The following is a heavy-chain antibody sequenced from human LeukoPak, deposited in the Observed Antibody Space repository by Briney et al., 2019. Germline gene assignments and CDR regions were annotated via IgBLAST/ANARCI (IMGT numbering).Heavy chain of an antibody. CDR2: ISGSGVYT. CDR3: AKAQGLCSGGSCYPRAYSCDY. Sequence: GGSLRLSCAASGFTFSSHAMTWVRQAPGKGLEWVSAISGSGVYTYYADSVKGRFTISRDNSKNTLYLQINSLRADDTAVYYCAKAQGLCSGGSCYPRAYSCDYWGQGILVTVSS. V-gene: IGHV3-23*01. J-gene: IGHJ4*02. D-gene: IGHD2-15*01. CDR1: GFTFSSHA.